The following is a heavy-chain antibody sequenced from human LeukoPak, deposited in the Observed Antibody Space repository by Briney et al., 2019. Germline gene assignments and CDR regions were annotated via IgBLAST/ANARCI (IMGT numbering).Heavy chain of an antibody. V-gene: IGHV5-51*01. Sequence: GESLKISCKGSGNSFTNYWIGWVRQMPGKGLEWMGIIYPGDSDTRYSPSFQGQVTISADKSISTAYLQWSSLKASDTAMYYCARQAFVSTSCPSRFDYWGQGTLVTVSS. D-gene: IGHD2-2*01. CDR2: IYPGDSDT. CDR3: ARQAFVSTSCPSRFDY. CDR1: GNSFTNYW. J-gene: IGHJ4*02.